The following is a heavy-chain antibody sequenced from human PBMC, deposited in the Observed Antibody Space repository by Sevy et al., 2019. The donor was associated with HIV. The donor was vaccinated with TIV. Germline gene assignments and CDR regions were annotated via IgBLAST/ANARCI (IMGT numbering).Heavy chain of an antibody. CDR3: TSVSADIVHPDKAYIDP. Sequence: GGSLRLSCAASGFTFSGSAMHWVRQASGKGLEWVGRIRTKANSYATSYAASVKGRFTISRDDSKNTAYLQMNSLKTEDTAVHYCTSVSADIVHPDKAYIDPWGQGTLVTVSS. V-gene: IGHV3-73*01. CDR1: GFTFSGSA. D-gene: IGHD2-8*01. J-gene: IGHJ5*02. CDR2: IRTKANSYAT.